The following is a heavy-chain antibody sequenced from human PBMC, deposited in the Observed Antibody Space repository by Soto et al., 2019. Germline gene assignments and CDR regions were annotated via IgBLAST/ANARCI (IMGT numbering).Heavy chain of an antibody. Sequence: ASVKVSFKASGYTFTSYGISWVRQAPGQGLEWMGWISAYNGNTNYAQKLQGRVTMTTDTSTSTAYMELRSLRSDDTAVYYCARHNAGYSHAVRYYYAFDIWGQGTMVTVSS. CDR2: ISAYNGNT. CDR3: ARHNAGYSHAVRYYYAFDI. V-gene: IGHV1-18*01. D-gene: IGHD3-16*01. J-gene: IGHJ3*02. CDR1: GYTFTSYG.